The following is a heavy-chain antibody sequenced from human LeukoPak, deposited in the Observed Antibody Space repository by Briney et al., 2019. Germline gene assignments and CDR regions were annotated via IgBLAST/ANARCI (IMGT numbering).Heavy chain of an antibody. CDR2: ISGSGGTT. CDR3: ARGDCSSTSCSSTPKNWFDP. V-gene: IGHV3-23*01. CDR1: VFTFSSYG. J-gene: IGHJ5*02. D-gene: IGHD2-2*01. Sequence: PGRSLRLSCAASVFTFSSYGMHWVRQAPGKGLEWVSAISGSGGTTYYADSVKGRFTISRDNSMNTLYLQMNSLRAEDTAVFYCARGDCSSTSCSSTPKNWFDPWGQGTLVSVSS.